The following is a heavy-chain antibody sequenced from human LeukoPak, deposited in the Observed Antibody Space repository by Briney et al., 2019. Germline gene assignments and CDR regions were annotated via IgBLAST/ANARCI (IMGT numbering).Heavy chain of an antibody. CDR3: ARGAWSSSPFDY. V-gene: IGHV3-21*01. CDR1: GFTFSSYS. D-gene: IGHD6-6*01. J-gene: IGHJ4*02. CDR2: ISSSSSYI. Sequence: PGGSLRLSCAASGFTFSSYSMNWVRQAPGKGLEWVSSISSSSSYIYYADSVKGRFTISRDDAKNSLYLQLNSLRAEDTALYYCARGAWSSSPFDYWGQGTLVTVSS.